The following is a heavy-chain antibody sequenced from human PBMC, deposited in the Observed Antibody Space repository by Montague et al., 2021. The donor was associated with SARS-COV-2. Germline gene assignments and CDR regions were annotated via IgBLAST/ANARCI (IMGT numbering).Heavy chain of an antibody. CDR2: ISSSGSTI. V-gene: IGHV3-48*03. CDR1: GFTFSGYE. CDR3: AREKARITIFGAPRGYMDV. J-gene: IGHJ6*03. Sequence: SLRLSCAASGFTFSGYEMNWVRQAPGKGLEWVSYISSSGSTIYYADSVKGRFTISRDNAKNSLYLQMNSQRAEDTAVYYCAREKARITIFGAPRGYMDVWGKGTTVTVSS. D-gene: IGHD3-3*01.